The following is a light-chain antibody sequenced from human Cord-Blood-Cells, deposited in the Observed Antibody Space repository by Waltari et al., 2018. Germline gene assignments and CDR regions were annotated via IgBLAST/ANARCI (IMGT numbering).Light chain of an antibody. CDR2: EVS. J-gene: IGLJ3*02. CDR3: SSYAGSMV. Sequence: QSALTQPPSASGSPGQSVTISCTGTSSDVGGYNYVSWSQQHPGKAPKLMIYEVSKRPSGVPDRFSGSKSGNTASLTVSGLQAEDEADYYCSSYAGSMVFGGGTKLTVL. CDR1: SSDVGGYNY. V-gene: IGLV2-8*01.